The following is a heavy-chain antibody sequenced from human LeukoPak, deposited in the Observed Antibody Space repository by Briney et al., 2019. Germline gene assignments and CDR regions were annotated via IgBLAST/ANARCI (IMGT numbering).Heavy chain of an antibody. D-gene: IGHD3-16*02. CDR1: GGSFSGYY. CDR2: INHSGST. J-gene: IGHJ4*02. CDR3: ARGSDYDYVWGSYRPKKTIDY. Sequence: PSETLSLTCAVYGGSFSGYYWSWIRQPPGKGLEWIGEINHSGSTNYNPSLKSRVTISVDTSKNQFPLKLSSVTAAGTAVYYCARGSDYDYVWGSYRPKKTIDYWGQGTLVTVSS. V-gene: IGHV4-34*01.